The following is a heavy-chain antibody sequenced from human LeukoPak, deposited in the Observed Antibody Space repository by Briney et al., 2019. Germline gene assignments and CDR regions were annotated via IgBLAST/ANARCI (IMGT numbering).Heavy chain of an antibody. CDR1: GGSISSGSYY. CDR3: AREDYGDYLLDY. V-gene: IGHV4-61*02. CDR2: IYTSGST. Sequence: SETLSLTCTVSGGSISSGSYYWSWIRQPAGKGLEWIGRIYTSGSTNYNPSLKSRDTISVDTSKNQFSLKLSSVTAADTAVYYCAREDYGDYLLDYWGQGTLVTVSS. J-gene: IGHJ4*02. D-gene: IGHD4-17*01.